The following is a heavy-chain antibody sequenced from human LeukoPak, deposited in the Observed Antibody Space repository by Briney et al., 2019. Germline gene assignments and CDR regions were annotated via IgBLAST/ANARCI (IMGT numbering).Heavy chain of an antibody. Sequence: SETLSLTCTASGGSISSYYWSWIRQPPGKGLEWIGYIYYSGSTNYNPSLKSRVTISVDASKNQFSLKLSSVTAADTAVYYCARAIVVVPAASTGWFDPWGQGTLVTVSS. CDR1: GGSISSYY. D-gene: IGHD2-2*01. J-gene: IGHJ5*02. V-gene: IGHV4-59*01. CDR3: ARAIVVVPAASTGWFDP. CDR2: IYYSGST.